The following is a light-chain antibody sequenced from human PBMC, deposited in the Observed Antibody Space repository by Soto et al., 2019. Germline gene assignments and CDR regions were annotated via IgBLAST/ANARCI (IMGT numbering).Light chain of an antibody. J-gene: IGKJ2*01. V-gene: IGKV1-9*01. CDR3: QQLNSYSYT. CDR2: AAS. CDR1: QGISGY. Sequence: IQLTQSPSSLSASVGDRVTITCRASQGISGYLAWYQQKPGQAPKLLIYAASTLQSGVPSRFSGSGSGRDFTLTISSLQPEDFATYYCQQLNSYSYTFGQGTKLEIK.